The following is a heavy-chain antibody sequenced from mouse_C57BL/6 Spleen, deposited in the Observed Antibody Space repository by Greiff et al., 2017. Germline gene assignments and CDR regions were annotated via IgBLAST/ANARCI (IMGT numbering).Heavy chain of an antibody. Sequence: EVMLVESGGDLVKPGGSLKLSCAASGFTFSSYGMSWVRQTPDKRLEWVATISSGGSYTYYPDSVTGRFTISIDNDKNTLYLQMSNLKSEDTAMDYCAAIYYDNPFDYWGQGTTRTVSS. J-gene: IGHJ2*01. D-gene: IGHD2-1*01. CDR2: ISSGGSYT. CDR3: AAIYYDNPFDY. V-gene: IGHV5-6*01. CDR1: GFTFSSYG.